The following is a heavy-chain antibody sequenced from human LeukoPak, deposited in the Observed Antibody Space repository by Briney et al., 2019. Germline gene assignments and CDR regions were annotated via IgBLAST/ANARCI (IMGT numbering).Heavy chain of an antibody. D-gene: IGHD2-15*01. Sequence: SETLSLTCTLSGRPISRYHGSWIRQPPGKGLEWIGYIYYSGSTNYNPSHKSRVTISVDTSKDQFSLKLSSVTAADTAVYYCATRTPRYCSGGSCKGDYYYYYMDVWGKGTTVTVSS. CDR3: ATRTPRYCSGGSCKGDYYYYYMDV. V-gene: IGHV4-59*01. J-gene: IGHJ6*03. CDR1: GRPISRYH. CDR2: IYYSGST.